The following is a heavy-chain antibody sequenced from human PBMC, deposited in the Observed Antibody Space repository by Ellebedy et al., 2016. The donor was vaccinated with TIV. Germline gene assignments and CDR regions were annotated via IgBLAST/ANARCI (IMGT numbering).Heavy chain of an antibody. J-gene: IGHJ6*02. CDR1: GYTFTSYY. CDR3: ARDAHYDSIFPPEDPEPLGV. CDR2: INPSGGST. D-gene: IGHD3-22*01. V-gene: IGHV1-46*01. Sequence: AASVKVSCKASGYTFTSYYMHWVRPAPGQGLEWMGIINPSGGSTSYAQKFQGRVTMTRDTSTSTVYMELSSLRSEDTAVYYCARDAHYDSIFPPEDPEPLGVWGQGTTVTVSS.